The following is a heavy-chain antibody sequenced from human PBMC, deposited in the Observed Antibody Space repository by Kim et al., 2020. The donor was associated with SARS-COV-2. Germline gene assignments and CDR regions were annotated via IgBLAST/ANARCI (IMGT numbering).Heavy chain of an antibody. V-gene: IGHV4-31*02. J-gene: IGHJ4*02. Sequence: SRVTISVDTSKNQFSLKLSSVTAADTAVYCCARGGEDGYSSSWYGGYFDYWGQGTLVTVSS. CDR3: ARGGEDGYSSSWYGGYFDY. D-gene: IGHD6-13*01.